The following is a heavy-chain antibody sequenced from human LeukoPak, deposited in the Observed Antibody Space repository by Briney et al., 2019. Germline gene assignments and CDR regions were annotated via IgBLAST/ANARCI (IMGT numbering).Heavy chain of an antibody. CDR3: ARAHLIAAPGYNWFDP. J-gene: IGHJ5*02. D-gene: IGHD6-13*01. CDR1: GYTFTGFY. V-gene: IGHV1-2*02. Sequence: SVQVSCKASGYTFTGFYMHWVRQAPGQGLEWMGWINPNSGATNYAQKFQGRVTMTRDTSINTAYMELSSLRSDDTAVFYCARAHLIAAPGYNWFDPWAQGTRLTVSS. CDR2: INPNSGAT.